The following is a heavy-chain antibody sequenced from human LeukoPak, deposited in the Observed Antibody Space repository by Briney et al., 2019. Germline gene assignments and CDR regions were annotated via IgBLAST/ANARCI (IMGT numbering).Heavy chain of an antibody. D-gene: IGHD3-10*01. CDR2: ISGNGGGT. J-gene: IGHJ4*02. V-gene: IGHV3-23*01. CDR3: AKDPHYSSSETPFYFHY. CDR1: GFTFSNYA. Sequence: GGSLRLSCGASGFTFSNYAMSWVRQAPGKGLEWVSGISGNGGGTYYADSVKGRFTISRDNSKNTLYLQMNSLRVEDTAVYYCAKDPHYSSSETPFYFHYWGQGTLVTVSS.